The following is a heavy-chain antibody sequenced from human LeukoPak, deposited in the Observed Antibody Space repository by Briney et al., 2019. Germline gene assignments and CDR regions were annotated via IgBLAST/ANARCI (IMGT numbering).Heavy chain of an antibody. Sequence: PSETLSLTCAVYGGSFSGYYWSWIRQPPGKGLEWIGEINHSGSTNYNPSLKSRVTISVDTSKNQFSLKLSSVTAADTAVYYCARGHYDFWSGYYREGHNWFDPWGQGTLVTVSS. CDR1: GGSFSGYY. V-gene: IGHV4-34*01. J-gene: IGHJ5*02. CDR2: INHSGST. CDR3: ARGHYDFWSGYYREGHNWFDP. D-gene: IGHD3-3*01.